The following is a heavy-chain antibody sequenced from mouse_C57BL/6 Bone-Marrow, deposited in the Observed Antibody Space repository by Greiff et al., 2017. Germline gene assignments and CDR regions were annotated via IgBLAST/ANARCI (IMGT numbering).Heavy chain of an antibody. CDR1: GYAFTNYL. D-gene: IGHD3-2*02. Sequence: VQLQESGAELVRPGTSVKVSCKASGYAFTNYLIEWVKQRPGQGLEWIGVINPGSGGTNYNEKFKGKATLTADKSSSTAYMQLSSLTSEDSAVYFCARSRTAQAGEFAYWGQGTMVTVSA. CDR3: ARSRTAQAGEFAY. J-gene: IGHJ3*01. V-gene: IGHV1-54*01. CDR2: INPGSGGT.